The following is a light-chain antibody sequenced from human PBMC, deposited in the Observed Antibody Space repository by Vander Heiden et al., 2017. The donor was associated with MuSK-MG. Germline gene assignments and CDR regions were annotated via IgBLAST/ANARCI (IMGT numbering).Light chain of an antibody. V-gene: IGLV1-51*01. CDR1: SSNIGTNY. CDR2: DND. J-gene: IGLJ2*01. CDR3: GTWDRSRSVVI. Sequence: QSVLTQPPSVSAAPGQKVTISCSGSSSNIGTNYVSWYQQLPGTAPKLLIFDNDKRPSGIPDRFSGSKSGTSATLGITGLQTGDEADYYCGTWDRSRSVVIFGGGTKLTVL.